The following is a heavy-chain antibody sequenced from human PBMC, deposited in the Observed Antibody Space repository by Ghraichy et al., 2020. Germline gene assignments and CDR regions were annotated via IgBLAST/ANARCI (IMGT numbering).Heavy chain of an antibody. V-gene: IGHV3-64D*06. Sequence: GESLNISCSASGFTFSSHSMHWVRQAPGKGLEYVSAISNSGYSTYYADSVKGRFTISRDNSKNTLYLQMSSLRAEDTAVYYCGGYAGYWGQGTLVRVSS. CDR3: GGYAGY. J-gene: IGHJ4*02. D-gene: IGHD5-12*01. CDR2: ISNSGYST. CDR1: GFTFSSHS.